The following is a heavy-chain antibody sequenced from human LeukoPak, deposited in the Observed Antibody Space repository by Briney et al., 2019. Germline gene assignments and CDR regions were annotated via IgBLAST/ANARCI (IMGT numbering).Heavy chain of an antibody. V-gene: IGHV6-1*01. CDR2: TYYRSKWYN. Sequence: SQTLSLTCAISGDSVSSNSAAWNWIRQSPSRGLEWLGGTYYRSKWYNDYAVSVKSRITINPDTSKNQFSLQLNSVTPEDTAVYYCAATYYDFWSGYPPNWFDPWGQGTLVTVSS. CDR1: GDSVSSNSAA. J-gene: IGHJ5*02. D-gene: IGHD3-3*01. CDR3: AATYYDFWSGYPPNWFDP.